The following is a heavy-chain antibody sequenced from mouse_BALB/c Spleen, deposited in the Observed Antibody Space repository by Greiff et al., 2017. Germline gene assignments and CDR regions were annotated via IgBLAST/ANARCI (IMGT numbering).Heavy chain of an antibody. J-gene: IGHJ4*01. V-gene: IGHV5-12-1*01. CDR3: ASLWLRGAMDY. CDR2: ISSGGGST. CDR1: GFAFSSYD. Sequence: EVHLVESGGGLVKPGGSLKLSCAASGFAFSSYDMSWVRQTPAKRLEWVAYISSGGGSTYYPDTVKGRFTISRDNAKNTLYLQMSSLKSEDTAMYYCASLWLRGAMDYWGQGTSVTVSS. D-gene: IGHD2-2*01.